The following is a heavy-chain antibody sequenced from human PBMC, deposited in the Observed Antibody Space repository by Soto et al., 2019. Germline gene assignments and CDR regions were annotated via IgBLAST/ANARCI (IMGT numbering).Heavy chain of an antibody. V-gene: IGHV1-3*01. D-gene: IGHD2-2*01. CDR2: INAGNGNT. J-gene: IGHJ6*04. CDR3: ARAFIVVVPAAIGFLMDV. Sequence: GASVKVSCNASGYTFTSYAMHWVRQAPGQRLEWMGWINAGNGNTKYSQKFQGRVTITRDTSASTAYMELSSLRSEDTAVYYCARAFIVVVPAAIGFLMDVWGKGTTVTVSS. CDR1: GYTFTSYA.